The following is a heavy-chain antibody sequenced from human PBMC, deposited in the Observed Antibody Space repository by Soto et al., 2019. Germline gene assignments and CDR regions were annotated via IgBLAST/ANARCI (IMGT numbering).Heavy chain of an antibody. CDR1: GGSVSSGSYY. CDR3: ARGLLRGSSSAFDY. CDR2: IYYSGST. V-gene: IGHV4-61*01. Sequence: KSSETLSLTCTVSGGSVSSGSYYWRWIRQPPGKGLEWIGYIYYSGSTNYNPSLKSRVTISVDTSKNQFSLKLSSVTAADTAVYYCARGLLRGSSSAFDYWGQGTLVTVYS. J-gene: IGHJ4*02. D-gene: IGHD6-6*01.